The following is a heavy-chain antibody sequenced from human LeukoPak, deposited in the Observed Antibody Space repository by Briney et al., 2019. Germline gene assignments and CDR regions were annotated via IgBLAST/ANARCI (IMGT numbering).Heavy chain of an antibody. CDR3: ARTSSALLDY. V-gene: IGHV3-11*04. D-gene: IGHD3-16*01. CDR1: GFTFSEYF. J-gene: IGHJ4*02. CDR2: ISASGSSI. Sequence: GGSLRLSCAASGFTFSEYFMSWIRQAPGKGLEWISYISASGSSIQYADSVKGRFTISRDNAKNSLFLQMNSLRAEDTAVYYCARTSSALLDYWGQGTLVTVSS.